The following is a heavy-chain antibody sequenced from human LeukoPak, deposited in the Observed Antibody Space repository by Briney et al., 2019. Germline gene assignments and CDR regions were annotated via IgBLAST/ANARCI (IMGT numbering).Heavy chain of an antibody. J-gene: IGHJ4*02. CDR1: GYTFSGYY. D-gene: IGHD2-21*02. CDR3: AMSTKLPSAICDY. CDR2: LHPHSDDT. V-gene: IGHV1-2*02. Sequence: ASVKVSCKASGYTFSGYYMNWVRQAPGQGLEWMGWLHPHSDDTNYAQKFQGRVTMTRDTSISTAYMELSSLRSDDTAMYYCAMSTKLPSAICDYWGQGTLVTVSS.